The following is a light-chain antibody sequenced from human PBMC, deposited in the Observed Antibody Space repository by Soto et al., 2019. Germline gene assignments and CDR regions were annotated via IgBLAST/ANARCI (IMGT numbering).Light chain of an antibody. CDR3: HHYGTSPT. CDR2: GAS. CDR1: QSVSSN. Sequence: ELVMTQSPATLSVSPGERATLSCRASQSVSSNLAWYQQKPGQAPRLLIFGASTRATGIPARFSGSGSGTEFTLTISSLQSEDFAVYFCHHYGTSPTFGQGTRLEIK. J-gene: IGKJ5*01. V-gene: IGKV3-15*01.